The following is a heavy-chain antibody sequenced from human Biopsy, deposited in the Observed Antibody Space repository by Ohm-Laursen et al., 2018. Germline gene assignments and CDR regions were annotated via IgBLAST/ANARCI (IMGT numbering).Heavy chain of an antibody. V-gene: IGHV1-8*01. D-gene: IGHD2-15*01. CDR1: GYTFISYD. CDR2: MNPNSGKT. Sequence: ASVKVSCKASGYTFISYDIDWVRQATGQGLEWMGWMNPNSGKTGYAQKFQGRVTMTTNTSVNTAYMELSSLTFEDTAVYYCAIEGRTYSKPFDYWGQGSQVIVSS. J-gene: IGHJ4*02. CDR3: AIEGRTYSKPFDY.